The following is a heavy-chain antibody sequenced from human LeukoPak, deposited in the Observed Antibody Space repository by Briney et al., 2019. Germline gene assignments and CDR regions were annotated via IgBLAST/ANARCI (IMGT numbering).Heavy chain of an antibody. J-gene: IGHJ4*02. V-gene: IGHV1-18*01. D-gene: IGHD6-13*01. Sequence: ASVKVSCKASGYTFTSYGISWVRQAPGQGLEWMGWINPNSGGTNYAQKFQGRVTMTWESMELRSLRSDDTAVYYCARGGSISWYLSRWGQGTLVTVSS. CDR3: ARGGSISWYLSR. CDR1: GYTFTSYG. CDR2: INPNSGGT.